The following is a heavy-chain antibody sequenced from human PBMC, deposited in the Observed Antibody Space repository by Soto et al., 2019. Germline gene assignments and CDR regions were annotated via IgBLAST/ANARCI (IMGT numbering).Heavy chain of an antibody. Sequence: EVQLVESGGGLPQPGGSLRLSCEASGFTFSSHWMHWVRQTPGKGLVWVSRVNFDGTTTNYADSVKGRLTISRDNAKNTVYLQMNSLRAEDTAVYYCARGGSGTYNLDNWGQGTLVTVSA. D-gene: IGHD3-10*01. CDR2: VNFDGTTT. V-gene: IGHV3-74*01. J-gene: IGHJ4*02. CDR3: ARGGSGTYNLDN. CDR1: GFTFSSHW.